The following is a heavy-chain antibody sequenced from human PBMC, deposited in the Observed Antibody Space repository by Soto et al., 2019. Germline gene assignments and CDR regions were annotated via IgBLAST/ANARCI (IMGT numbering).Heavy chain of an antibody. Sequence: GGSLRLSCAASGFTFSSYSMNWVRQAPGKGLEWVSYISSSSSTIYYADSVKGRFTISRDNAKDSLYLQMNSLRAEDTAVYYCARDPVPGSSNGNWFDPWGQGTLVTVSS. CDR3: ARDPVPGSSNGNWFDP. J-gene: IGHJ5*02. CDR2: ISSSSSTI. CDR1: GFTFSSYS. V-gene: IGHV3-48*01. D-gene: IGHD3-10*01.